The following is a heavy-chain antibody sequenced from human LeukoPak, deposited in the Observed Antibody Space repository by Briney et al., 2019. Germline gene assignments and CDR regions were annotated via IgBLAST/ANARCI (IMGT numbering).Heavy chain of an antibody. D-gene: IGHD4-23*01. CDR3: ARRFGTTTMAYDAFDI. V-gene: IGHV4-59*08. CDR2: IYYSGST. J-gene: IGHJ3*02. CDR1: GGSISRYY. Sequence: PSEALSLTCNVSGGSISRYYWNWVRQPPGEGLEGIGYIYYSGSTEYNHSLKRRVSISVDASKNQFSLKVSSVTAADTAVYYCARRFGTTTMAYDAFDIWGQGTMVTVSS.